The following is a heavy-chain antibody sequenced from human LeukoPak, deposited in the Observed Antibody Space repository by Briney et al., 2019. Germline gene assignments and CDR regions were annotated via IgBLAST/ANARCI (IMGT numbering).Heavy chain of an antibody. CDR2: IKQDGSEK. Sequence: PGGSLRLSCAASGFTFSSYWMSWVRQAPGKGLEWVANIKQDGSEKYYVDSVKGRFTISRDNAKNSLYLQMNSLRAEDTAVYYCARDAPSIAARLGDYWGQGTLVTVSS. J-gene: IGHJ4*02. CDR1: GFTFSSYW. V-gene: IGHV3-7*01. CDR3: ARDAPSIAARLGDY. D-gene: IGHD6-6*01.